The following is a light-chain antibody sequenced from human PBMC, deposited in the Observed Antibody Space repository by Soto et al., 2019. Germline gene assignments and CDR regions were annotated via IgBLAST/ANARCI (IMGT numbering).Light chain of an antibody. CDR2: DAS. V-gene: IGKV3-11*01. Sequence: EIVLTQSPATLSLSPGERATLSCRASQSVSSYLAWYQQKPGQAPRLLIYDASNRATGIPGRFSGSGSGTDFTLTISSLEPEDFAVYYCQQNSNWPLTFGGGTKVEIK. CDR1: QSVSSY. CDR3: QQNSNWPLT. J-gene: IGKJ4*01.